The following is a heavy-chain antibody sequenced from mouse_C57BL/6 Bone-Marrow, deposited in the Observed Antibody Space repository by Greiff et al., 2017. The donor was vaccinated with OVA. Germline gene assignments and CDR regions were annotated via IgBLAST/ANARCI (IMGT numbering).Heavy chain of an antibody. CDR2: ISDGGSYT. CDR3: AREPRLLRPS. Sequence: EVKLQESGGGLVKPGGSLKLSCAASGFTFSSYAMSWVRQTPEKRLEWVATISDGGSYTYYPDNVKGRFTISRDNAKNNRYLQMSHLKSEDTAMYYCAREPRLLRPSWGQGTTLTVSA. D-gene: IGHD1-2*01. CDR1: GFTFSSYA. J-gene: IGHJ2*01. V-gene: IGHV5-4*01.